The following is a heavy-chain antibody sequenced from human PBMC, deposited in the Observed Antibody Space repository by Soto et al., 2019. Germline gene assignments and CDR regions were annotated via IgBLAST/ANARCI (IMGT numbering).Heavy chain of an antibody. CDR1: GGSISSGGYY. CDR3: ATLTMVRGALWYYYGMDV. CDR2: IYYSGST. Sequence: QVQLQESGPGLVKPSQTLSLTCTVSGGSISSGGYYWSWIRQHPGKGLEWIGYIYYSGSTYYNPSLKGRVTISVETSKNQFSLTLSSVTAADTAVYYCATLTMVRGALWYYYGMDVWGQGTTVTVSS. J-gene: IGHJ6*02. D-gene: IGHD3-10*01. V-gene: IGHV4-31*03.